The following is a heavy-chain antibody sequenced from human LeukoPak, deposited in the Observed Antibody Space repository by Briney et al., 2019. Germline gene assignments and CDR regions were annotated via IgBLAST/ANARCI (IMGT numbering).Heavy chain of an antibody. CDR1: GFTFSSYG. CDR3: AKDPALLCFGGP. D-gene: IGHD3-10*01. V-gene: IGHV3-23*01. Sequence: PGGSLRLSCAASGFTFSSYGMSWVRQAPGKGLEWVSAISGSGGSTYYADSVKGRFTISRDNSKNTLYLQMNSLRAEDTAVFYCAKDPALLCFGGPWGQGTLVTVSS. CDR2: ISGSGGST. J-gene: IGHJ5*02.